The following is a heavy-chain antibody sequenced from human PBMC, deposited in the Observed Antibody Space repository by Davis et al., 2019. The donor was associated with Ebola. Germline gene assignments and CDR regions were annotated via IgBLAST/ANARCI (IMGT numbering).Heavy chain of an antibody. V-gene: IGHV4-59*11. Sequence: PSETPSLTCTVSGVSLRTHHWSWIRQPPGKGLEWIGSIYYTGSTNYNSSLNSRVTISVDTTKNQFSLKLSSVTAADTAMYYCAERGGSVWGQGTLVTVSS. J-gene: IGHJ4*02. CDR1: GVSLRTHH. D-gene: IGHD3-16*01. CDR3: AERGGSV. CDR2: IYYTGST.